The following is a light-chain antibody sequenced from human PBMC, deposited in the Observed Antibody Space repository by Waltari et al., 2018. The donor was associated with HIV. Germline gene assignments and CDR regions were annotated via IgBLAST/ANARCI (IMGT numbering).Light chain of an antibody. CDR3: GTWDNSLSAFWV. CDR1: SSTIGHNF. Sequence: QSVLTQQPSVSEAPGQKVTISCSGSSSTIGHNFVSWYQQLPATAPKLLIYDTNKRPSGIPDRFSASKSGTSATLAITGLQTGDEAVYYCGTWDNSLSAFWVFGGGTKVTVL. J-gene: IGLJ3*02. V-gene: IGLV1-51*01. CDR2: DTN.